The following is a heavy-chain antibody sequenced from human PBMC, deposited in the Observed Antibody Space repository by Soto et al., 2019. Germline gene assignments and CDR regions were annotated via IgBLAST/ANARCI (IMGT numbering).Heavy chain of an antibody. J-gene: IGHJ6*02. D-gene: IGHD6-19*01. CDR2: INAGNGNT. Sequence: ASVKVSCKASGYTFTSYAMHWVRQAPGQRLEWMGWINAGNGNTNYSQKFQGRVTITRDTSASTAYMELSSLRSEDTAVYYCASVGSSGWPRYSYGMDVWGQGTTVTVSS. V-gene: IGHV1-3*01. CDR3: ASVGSSGWPRYSYGMDV. CDR1: GYTFTSYA.